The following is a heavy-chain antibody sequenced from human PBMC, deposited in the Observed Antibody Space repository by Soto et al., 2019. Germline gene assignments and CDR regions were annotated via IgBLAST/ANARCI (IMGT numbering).Heavy chain of an antibody. CDR2: INPGSGAA. J-gene: IGHJ3*02. CDR1: GYTVTTHY. CDR3: ARGGEVVVAGSAAFDM. Sequence: QVQLVQSGAEVKKPGASVKISCTASGYTVTTHYMHWVRQAPGRGLEWMGAINPGSGAAKYTQTFQARVTMTRDTSTNAVYMEMSALGSEDTAVFYCARGGEVVVAGSAAFDMWGQGTMVTVSS. D-gene: IGHD2-15*01. V-gene: IGHV1-46*01.